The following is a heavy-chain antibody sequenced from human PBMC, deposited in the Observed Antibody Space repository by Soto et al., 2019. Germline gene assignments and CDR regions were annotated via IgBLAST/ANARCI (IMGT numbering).Heavy chain of an antibody. V-gene: IGHV4-59*01. J-gene: IGHJ3*02. CDR2: IYYSGST. CDR1: GGSISSYY. D-gene: IGHD4-17*01. CDR3: ARGVDYGGNSAAFDI. Sequence: SETLSLTCTVSGGSISSYYWSWIRQPPGKGLEWIGYIYYSGSTNYNPSLKSRVTISVDTSKNQFSLKLSSVTAADTAVYYCARGVDYGGNSAAFDIWAKGQWSPSPQ.